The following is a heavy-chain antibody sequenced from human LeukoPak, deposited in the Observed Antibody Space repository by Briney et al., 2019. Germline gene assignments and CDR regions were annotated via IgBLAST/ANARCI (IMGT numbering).Heavy chain of an antibody. CDR3: ARNVILSGSYDAFDI. CDR1: GFTVSSNY. D-gene: IGHD1-26*01. CDR2: IYSGGST. Sequence: GGSLRLSCAASGFTVSSNYMSWVRQAPGKGPEWVSVIYSGGSTYSADSVKGRFTISRDNSENTLYLQMNSLRAEDTAVYYCARNVILSGSYDAFDIWGQGTMVTVSS. J-gene: IGHJ3*02. V-gene: IGHV3-53*01.